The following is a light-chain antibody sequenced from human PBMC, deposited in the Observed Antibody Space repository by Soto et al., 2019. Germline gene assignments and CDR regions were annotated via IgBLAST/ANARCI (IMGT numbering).Light chain of an antibody. J-gene: IGKJ4*01. CDR3: QQFNNSPLT. CDR1: QSLRNNY. Sequence: EIVLTQSPGTLSLSPGERATLSCRASQSLRNNYLAWYQQKPGQTPRLHIHSASSRATGIPDRFSGSGSGTDFTLTISRLEPEDFAVYYCQQFNNSPLTFGGGTKVEIK. CDR2: SAS. V-gene: IGKV3-20*01.